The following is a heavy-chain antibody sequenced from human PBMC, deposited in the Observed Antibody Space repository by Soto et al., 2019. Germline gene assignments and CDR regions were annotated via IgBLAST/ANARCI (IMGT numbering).Heavy chain of an antibody. CDR2: ISSSSSYI. J-gene: IGHJ6*02. V-gene: IGHV3-21*01. CDR3: AKATIVATMDV. Sequence: EVQLVESGGGLVKPGGSLRLSCVASGFALSNYSMNWVRQAPGKGLEWVSSISSSSSYIYYADSVKGRFTISRDSAKNSLYLQMNSLRPEATARYYCAKATIVATMDVWGQGTTVTVSS. D-gene: IGHD5-12*01. CDR1: GFALSNYS.